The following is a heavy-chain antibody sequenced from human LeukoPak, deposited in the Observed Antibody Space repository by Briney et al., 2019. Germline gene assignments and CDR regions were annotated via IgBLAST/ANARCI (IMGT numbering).Heavy chain of an antibody. Sequence: ASVKVSCKASGYTFTSYDINWVRQATGQGLEWMGWMNPNNGNTNYAQKLQGRVTMTTDTSTSTAYMELRSLRSDDTAVYYCARDRVGYTCDYWGQGTLVTVSS. CDR2: MNPNNGNT. D-gene: IGHD5-24*01. V-gene: IGHV1-18*01. CDR1: GYTFTSYD. J-gene: IGHJ4*02. CDR3: ARDRVGYTCDY.